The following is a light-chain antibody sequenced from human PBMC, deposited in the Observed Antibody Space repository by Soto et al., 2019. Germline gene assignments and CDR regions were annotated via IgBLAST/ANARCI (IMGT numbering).Light chain of an antibody. J-gene: IGLJ7*01. V-gene: IGLV2-14*01. Sequence: QSVLTQPASVSGSPGQSITLSCTGTSSDIGGYDYVSWYQRHPGKAPKLIIYDVNNRPSGVSNRFSGSESGNTASLTISGLQAEDEADYYCTSYASGSSHVVFGGGTQLTVL. CDR3: TSYASGSSHVV. CDR2: DVN. CDR1: SSDIGGYDY.